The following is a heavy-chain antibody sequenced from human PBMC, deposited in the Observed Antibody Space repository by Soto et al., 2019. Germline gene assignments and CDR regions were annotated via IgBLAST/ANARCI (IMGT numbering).Heavy chain of an antibody. D-gene: IGHD6-19*01. J-gene: IGHJ6*01. CDR1: GFTFSSYA. CDR2: ISYDGSNK. CDR3: AREGYSSNPLYGMDV. Sequence: QVQLVESGGGVVQPGRSLRLSCAASGFTFSSYAMHWVRQAPGKGLEWVAVISYDGSNKYYADSVKGRFTISRDNSKNTLYLQMNSLRAEDTAVYYCAREGYSSNPLYGMDVW. V-gene: IGHV3-30-3*01.